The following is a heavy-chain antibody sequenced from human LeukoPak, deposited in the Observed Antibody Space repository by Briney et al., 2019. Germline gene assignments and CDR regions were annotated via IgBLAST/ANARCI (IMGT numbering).Heavy chain of an antibody. V-gene: IGHV3-48*03. CDR3: ARVLAPFYYYYMDV. D-gene: IGHD3-3*02. CDR2: ISSSGSTI. J-gene: IGHJ6*03. CDR1: GFTFSSYE. Sequence: PGGSLRLSCAASGFTFSSYEMNWVRQAPGKGLEWVSYISSSGSTIYYADSVKGRFTISRDNAKNSLYLQMNSLRAEDTAVYYCARVLAPFYYYYMDVWGKGTTVTISS.